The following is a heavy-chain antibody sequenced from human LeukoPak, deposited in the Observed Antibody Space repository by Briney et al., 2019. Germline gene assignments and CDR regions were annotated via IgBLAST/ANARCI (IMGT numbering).Heavy chain of an antibody. D-gene: IGHD6-19*01. CDR2: IKQDGSEK. Sequence: GGSLRLSCAASGFTFSSYWMSWVRQAPGKGLEWVANIKQDGSEKYYVDSVKGRFTISRDNAKNSLYLQMNSLRAEDTAVYYCARVQVANFGSGWYIRARGQYYFDYWGQGTLVTVSS. J-gene: IGHJ4*02. CDR1: GFTFSSYW. V-gene: IGHV3-7*01. CDR3: ARVQVANFGSGWYIRARGQYYFDY.